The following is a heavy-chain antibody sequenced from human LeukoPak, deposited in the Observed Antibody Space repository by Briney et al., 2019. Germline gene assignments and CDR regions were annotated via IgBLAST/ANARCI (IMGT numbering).Heavy chain of an antibody. J-gene: IGHJ4*02. CDR3: ARDLGQYELLLPLDF. CDR1: GYTFTGYY. D-gene: IGHD2-15*01. Sequence: ASVKVSCKASGYTFTGYYMHWVRQAPGQGLEWMGWISPYNGNANYAQRLQDRVTMTTDTSTNTAYMELRSLRSDDTAVYYCARDLGQYELLLPLDFWGQGTLVTVSS. CDR2: ISPYNGNA. V-gene: IGHV1-18*04.